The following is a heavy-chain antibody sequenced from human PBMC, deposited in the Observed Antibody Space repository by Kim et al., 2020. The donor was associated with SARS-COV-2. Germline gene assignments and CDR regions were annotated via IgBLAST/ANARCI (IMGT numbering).Heavy chain of an antibody. J-gene: IGHJ4*02. CDR2: IYSSGTT. Sequence: SETLSLTCTVSGGSISGYFWSWIRQPAGETLEWIGRIYSSGTTVYNPSLKSRLTLSVDTSRNQFSLSLTSVTAADTAVYYRARGPSQGIPLDYWGQGTLV. D-gene: IGHD6-6*01. V-gene: IGHV4-4*07. CDR3: ARGPSQGIPLDY. CDR1: GGSISGYF.